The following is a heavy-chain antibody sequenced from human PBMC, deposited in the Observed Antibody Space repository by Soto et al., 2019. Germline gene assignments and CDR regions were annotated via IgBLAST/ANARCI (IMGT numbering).Heavy chain of an antibody. V-gene: IGHV1-69*06. D-gene: IGHD3-22*01. CDR3: AAGRRGGYGTYYYSLDV. Sequence: QVQLLQSGAEVKKPGSXXXVSCKASGGTFDDIVFSWVRQAPGQGLEWMGGFISIFGKANYAQKLQGRVTITADNPTSTVYMELSSLKSDDTAVFYCAAGRRGGYGTYYYSLDVWGQGTTVTVSS. CDR2: FISIFGKA. CDR1: GGTFDDIV. J-gene: IGHJ6*02.